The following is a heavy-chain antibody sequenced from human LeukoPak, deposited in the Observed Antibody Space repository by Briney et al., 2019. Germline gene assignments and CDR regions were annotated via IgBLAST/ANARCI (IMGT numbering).Heavy chain of an antibody. D-gene: IGHD3-9*01. CDR2: IYRGGST. Sequence: PGGPLRLSCAASGFIFSSDYMSWVRQAPGKGLEWVSVIYRGGSTYYSDSVKGRFTISRDNSKNTLYLQMNSLRAEDTAVYYCARANDNYYYYYMDVWGKGTTVTISS. CDR1: GFIFSSDY. CDR3: ARANDNYYYYYMDV. J-gene: IGHJ6*03. V-gene: IGHV3-53*01.